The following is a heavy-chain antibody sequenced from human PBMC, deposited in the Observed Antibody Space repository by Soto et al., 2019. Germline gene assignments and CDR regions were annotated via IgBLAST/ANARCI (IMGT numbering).Heavy chain of an antibody. CDR1: GGPVSSGGFY. CDR2: IFYTGST. V-gene: IGHV4-31*03. CDR3: ARLVVTARSVNWFDP. D-gene: IGHD2-21*02. J-gene: IGHJ5*02. Sequence: ASETLSLTCTVSGGPVSSGGFYWSWVRQHPGKGLEWIGYIFYTGSTSYTPSLKSRATISIDTSKNQFSLKLSSVTAADTAVYYCARLVVTARSVNWFDPWGQGILVTVSS.